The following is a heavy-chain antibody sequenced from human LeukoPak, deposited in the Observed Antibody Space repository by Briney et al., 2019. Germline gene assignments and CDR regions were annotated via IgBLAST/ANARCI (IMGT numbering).Heavy chain of an antibody. Sequence: ASVKVSCKASGCTFTAYYMHWVRQAPGQGLEWMGWINCNSGVTKYAQKFQDRVTMTRDTSISTAYMEVTRLTSDDTAVYYCAKTGAGYSSGWSYLYWGQGTLATVSS. CDR1: GCTFTAYY. CDR2: INCNSGVT. V-gene: IGHV1-2*02. J-gene: IGHJ4*02. CDR3: AKTGAGYSSGWSYLY. D-gene: IGHD6-19*01.